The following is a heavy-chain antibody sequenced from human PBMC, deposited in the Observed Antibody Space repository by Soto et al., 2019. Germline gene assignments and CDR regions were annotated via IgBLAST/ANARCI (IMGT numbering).Heavy chain of an antibody. V-gene: IGHV3-30-3*01. CDR3: ASPYCISTSCYFDY. CDR1: DFTFSSYA. D-gene: IGHD2-2*01. CDR2: ISYDGSNK. Sequence: QVQLVESGGGVVQPGRSLRLSCAASDFTFSSYAMNWVRQAQGKGLGWVAVISYDGSNKYYADSVKGRFTISRDNSKNTLYLQMNSLRAEDTAVYYCASPYCISTSCYFDYWGQGTLVTVSS. J-gene: IGHJ4*02.